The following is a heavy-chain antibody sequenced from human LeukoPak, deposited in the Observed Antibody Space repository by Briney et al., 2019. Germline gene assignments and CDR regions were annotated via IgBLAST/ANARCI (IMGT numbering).Heavy chain of an antibody. CDR3: ARDLGETTVTTSGY. V-gene: IGHV3-30*03. Sequence: GGSLRLSCAASGFTFSSYGMHWVRQAPGKGLEWVAVISYDGSNKYYADSVKGRFTISRDNSKNTLYLQMNSLRAEDTAVYYCARDLGETTVTTSGYWGQGTLVTVSS. CDR1: GFTFSSYG. CDR2: ISYDGSNK. J-gene: IGHJ4*02. D-gene: IGHD4-17*01.